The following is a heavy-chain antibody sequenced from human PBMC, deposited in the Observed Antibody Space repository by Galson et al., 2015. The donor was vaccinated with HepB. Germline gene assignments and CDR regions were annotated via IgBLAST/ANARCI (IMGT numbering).Heavy chain of an antibody. J-gene: IGHJ5*02. V-gene: IGHV1-69*13. D-gene: IGHD6-19*01. Sequence: SVKVSCKASGGSFNSYIINWVRQAPGQGLEWVGGFVPIFSTVYYAQNFQGRITITADESTNTAYMELSSLKFEDTAIYYCARPQVASGREAVWFDPWGQGTLVTVSS. CDR1: GGSFNSYI. CDR3: ARPQVASGREAVWFDP. CDR2: FVPIFSTV.